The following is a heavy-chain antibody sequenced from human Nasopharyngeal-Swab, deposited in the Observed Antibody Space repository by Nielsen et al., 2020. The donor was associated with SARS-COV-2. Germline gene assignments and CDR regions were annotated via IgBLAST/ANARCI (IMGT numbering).Heavy chain of an antibody. J-gene: IGHJ4*01. CDR2: ISSAGIST. CDR3: AKDPWGAVYYYFED. V-gene: IGHV3-23*01. D-gene: IGHD3-16*01. Sequence: GGSLRLCCAASGFSFSNCAMSWVRQAQGKGLEWASTISSAGISTYYADSVKGRFTVSRDNSKNTLYLQLNSLRAEDTAVYYCAKDPWGAVYYYFEDWGHGTLVTVSS. CDR1: GFSFSNCA.